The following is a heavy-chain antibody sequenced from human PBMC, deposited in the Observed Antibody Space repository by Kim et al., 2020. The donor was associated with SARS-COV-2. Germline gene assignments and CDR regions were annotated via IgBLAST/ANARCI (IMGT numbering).Heavy chain of an antibody. D-gene: IGHD2-21*02. CDR2: IKEDGTET. V-gene: IGHV3-7*01. Sequence: GGSLRLSCAASGFTFSRFWMGWVRQAPGKGLEWVANIKEDGTETYYVDSVEGRFTISRDNARNSLFLQMNSLRAEDTAVYYCTRERVTEKSHFDYWGQGTLVTVSS. J-gene: IGHJ4*02. CDR3: TRERVTEKSHFDY. CDR1: GFTFSRFW.